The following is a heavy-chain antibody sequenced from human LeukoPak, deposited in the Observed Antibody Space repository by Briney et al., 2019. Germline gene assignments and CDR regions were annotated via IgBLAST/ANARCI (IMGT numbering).Heavy chain of an antibody. V-gene: IGHV3-21*01. CDR1: GFTFSSYS. CDR3: AREGYDSSGYLSY. Sequence: GGSLRLSCAASGFTFSSYSMNWVRQAPGKGLEWVSSISSSSSYIYYADSVKGRFTISRDNAKNSLYLQMNSLRAEDTAVYYCAREGYDSSGYLSYWGQGTLVTVSS. D-gene: IGHD3-22*01. CDR2: ISSSSSYI. J-gene: IGHJ4*02.